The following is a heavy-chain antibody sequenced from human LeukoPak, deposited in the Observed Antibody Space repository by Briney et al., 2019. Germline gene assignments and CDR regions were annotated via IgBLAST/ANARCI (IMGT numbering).Heavy chain of an antibody. Sequence: GRSLRLSCAASGFTFRSYGMHWVRQAPGKGLEWVAVIWYDGSNKYYADSVKGRFTVSRDNSRNTLYLQMNSLRAEDTAVYYCAKMLGSYYFDYWGQGTLVTVSS. CDR1: GFTFRSYG. CDR2: IWYDGSNK. CDR3: AKMLGSYYFDY. V-gene: IGHV3-33*06. J-gene: IGHJ4*02. D-gene: IGHD2-8*01.